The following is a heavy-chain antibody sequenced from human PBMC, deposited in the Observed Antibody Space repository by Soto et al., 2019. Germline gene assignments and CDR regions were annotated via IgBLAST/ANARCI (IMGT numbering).Heavy chain of an antibody. Sequence: QVQLQQWGAGLLKPSETLSLTCAVYGGSFSGYYWTWIRQPPGTGLEWIGEINHSRSTNYNPSLKSRVTISVDTSMIKFSLKLTSVTAADTAVYYCARDKSTGLFDYWGQGTLVTVSS. CDR1: GGSFSGYY. V-gene: IGHV4-34*01. J-gene: IGHJ4*02. CDR3: ARDKSTGLFDY. D-gene: IGHD2-8*02. CDR2: INHSRST.